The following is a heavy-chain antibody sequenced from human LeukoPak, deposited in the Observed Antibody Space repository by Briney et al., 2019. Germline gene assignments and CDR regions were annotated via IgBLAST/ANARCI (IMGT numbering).Heavy chain of an antibody. V-gene: IGHV3-21*01. CDR3: ARVVRDGYNSYGMDV. CDR2: ISSSSAYI. D-gene: IGHD5-24*01. CDR1: GFTFSSYI. Sequence: GGSLRLSCAASGFTFSSYIMNWVRQAPGKGPEWVSSISSSSAYIYYADSVKGRFTISRDDANNAKNSLYLQMNSLRAEDTAVYYCARVVRDGYNSYGMDVWGQGTTVTVSS. J-gene: IGHJ6*02.